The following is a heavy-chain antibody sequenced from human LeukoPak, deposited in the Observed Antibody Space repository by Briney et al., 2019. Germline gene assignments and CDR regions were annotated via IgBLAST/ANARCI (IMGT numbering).Heavy chain of an antibody. Sequence: GSLRPSCATSGFTLSSYGMSRGRQGPGKGVEGVSGYCGSCGSTYYADSVKGRFTISRDNSKNTLYLQMNSLRAEDTAVYYCAKDSATFYYCSSTSCSFFDYWGQGTLVTVSS. D-gene: IGHD2-2*01. V-gene: IGHV3-23*01. CDR3: AKDSATFYYCSSTSCSFFDY. CDR2: YCGSCGST. J-gene: IGHJ4*02. CDR1: GFTLSSYG.